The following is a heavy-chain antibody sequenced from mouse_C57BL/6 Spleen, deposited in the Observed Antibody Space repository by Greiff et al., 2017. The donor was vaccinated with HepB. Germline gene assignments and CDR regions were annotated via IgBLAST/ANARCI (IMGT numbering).Heavy chain of an antibody. D-gene: IGHD2-4*01. V-gene: IGHV1-15*01. CDR1: GYTFTDYE. Sequence: QVQLQQSGAELVRPGASVTLSCKASGYTFTDYEMHWVKQTPVHGLEWIGAIDPETGGTAYNQKFKGKAILTADKSSSTAYMELRSLTSEDSAVYYCTRVTYDYDGYYFDYWGQGTTLTVSS. J-gene: IGHJ2*01. CDR3: TRVTYDYDGYYFDY. CDR2: IDPETGGT.